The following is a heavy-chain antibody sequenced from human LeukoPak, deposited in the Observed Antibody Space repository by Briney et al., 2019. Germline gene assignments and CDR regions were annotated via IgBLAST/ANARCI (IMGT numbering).Heavy chain of an antibody. CDR3: ARQGYSSSWYGQNYYYYGMDV. D-gene: IGHD6-13*01. CDR1: GYSFTSYW. V-gene: IGHV5-51*01. CDR2: IYPGDSDT. J-gene: IGHJ6*02. Sequence: GESLKISCKGSGYSFTSYWIGWVRQMPGKGLEWMGIIYPGDSDTRYSPSFQGQVTISADKSISTAYLQWSSLKASDTAMYYCARQGYSSSWYGQNYYYYGMDVWGQGTTVTVSS.